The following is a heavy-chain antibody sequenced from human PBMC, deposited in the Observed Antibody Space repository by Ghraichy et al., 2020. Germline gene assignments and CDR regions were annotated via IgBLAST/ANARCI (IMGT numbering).Heavy chain of an antibody. CDR3: VKRGCSGGSCYGQVEY. CDR1: GFIFNNYA. CDR2: INNNGDTT. V-gene: IGHV3-64D*08. Sequence: GGSLRLSCSASGFIFNNYAMYWVRQAPGKGLEFVSTINNNGDTTSYADSVKDRFTLSRDNSKNTLYLQMSSLRPDDTAVYYCVKRGCSGGSCYGQVEYWGRGTLVTVSS. D-gene: IGHD2-15*01. J-gene: IGHJ4*02.